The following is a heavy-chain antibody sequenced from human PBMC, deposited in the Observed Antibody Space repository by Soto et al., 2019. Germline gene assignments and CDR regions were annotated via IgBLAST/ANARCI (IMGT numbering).Heavy chain of an antibody. Sequence: SETLSLTCSVSGTSITTYYWSWIRQPPGKGLEWIGSISYSGSTKYNPSLESRVMISLDTSKNQFSLRLTSVTAADTALYYCARDWDSSGLFDPWGQGALVTVSS. V-gene: IGHV4-59*01. CDR2: ISYSGST. J-gene: IGHJ5*02. D-gene: IGHD3-10*01. CDR1: GTSITTYY. CDR3: ARDWDSSGLFDP.